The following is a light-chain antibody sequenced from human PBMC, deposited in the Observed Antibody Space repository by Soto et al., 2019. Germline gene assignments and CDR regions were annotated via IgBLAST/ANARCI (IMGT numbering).Light chain of an antibody. Sequence: QTLPTHPASVSWSPGVSITIFCIGTRSDIGSYNEVAWYQQCPRKTPKILIYGVSNRPSGVSSRFSGSKSGNTASLTISGLQAEDEADYYCISYTGISTHYVFGSGTRVTVL. CDR2: GVS. V-gene: IGLV2-14*01. J-gene: IGLJ1*01. CDR1: RSDIGSYNE. CDR3: ISYTGISTHYV.